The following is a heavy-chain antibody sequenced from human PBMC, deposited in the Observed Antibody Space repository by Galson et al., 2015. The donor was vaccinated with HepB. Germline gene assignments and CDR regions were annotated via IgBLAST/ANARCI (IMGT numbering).Heavy chain of an antibody. J-gene: IGHJ6*02. V-gene: IGHV3-15*01. CDR1: GFTFSNAW. CDR3: TTAAYCGGDCYSYYYYGMDV. D-gene: IGHD2-21*02. Sequence: SLRLSCAAPGFTFSNAWMSWVRQAPGKGLEWVGRIKSKTDGGTTDYAAPVKGRFTISRDDSKNTLYLQMNSLKTEDTAVYYCTTAAYCGGDCYSYYYYGMDVWGQGTTVTVSS. CDR2: IKSKTDGGTT.